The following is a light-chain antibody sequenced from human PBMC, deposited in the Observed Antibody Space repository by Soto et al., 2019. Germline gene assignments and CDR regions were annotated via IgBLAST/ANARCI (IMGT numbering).Light chain of an antibody. CDR3: CSYAGTGTYV. V-gene: IGLV2-23*01. CDR1: SSDVGSYNV. Sequence: QSVLTQPASVSGSPGQSITISCTGTSSDVGSYNVVSWYQQHPGKAPKLMIYEGSKRPSGVSNRFSDSKSGNTASLTISGLQADDEADYYCCSYAGTGTYVFGTGIKVNV. CDR2: EGS. J-gene: IGLJ1*01.